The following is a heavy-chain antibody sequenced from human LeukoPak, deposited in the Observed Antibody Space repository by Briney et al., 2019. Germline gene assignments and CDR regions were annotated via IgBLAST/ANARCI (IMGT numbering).Heavy chain of an antibody. CDR2: IYTSGST. CDR3: AREYSSSSNDAFDI. D-gene: IGHD6-6*01. Sequence: PSETLSLTCTVSGGSISSYYWSWIRQPAGKGLEWIGRIYTSGSTNYNPSLKSRVTISVDTSKNQFSLKLSSVTAADTAVYYCAREYSSSSNDAFDIWGQGTMVTVSS. CDR1: GGSISSYY. J-gene: IGHJ3*02. V-gene: IGHV4-4*07.